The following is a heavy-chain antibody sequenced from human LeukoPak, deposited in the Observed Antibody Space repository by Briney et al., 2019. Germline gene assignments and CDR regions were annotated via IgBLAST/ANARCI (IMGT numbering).Heavy chain of an antibody. CDR2: ISAYNGNT. V-gene: IGHV1-18*01. D-gene: IGHD3-9*01. Sequence: ASVKDSFQSSGYTFPRYGMIGVRQAPGQGLEWMGWISAYNGNTNYAQKLQGRVTMTTDTSTSTAYMELRSLRSDDTAVYYCAREDILTGYPFDYWAQETLVTVSS. J-gene: IGHJ4*02. CDR3: AREDILTGYPFDY. CDR1: GYTFPRYG.